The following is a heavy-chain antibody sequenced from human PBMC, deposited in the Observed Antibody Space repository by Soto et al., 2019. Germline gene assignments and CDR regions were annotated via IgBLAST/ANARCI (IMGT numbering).Heavy chain of an antibody. CDR1: RDSISRSNW. Sequence: PSETLSLTCAVSRDSISRSNWWSSVGQPPGKGLEWIGEIYDTGTTNSNPSLKSRVIISVDKSKNQFSLALSSVTAADTDTYYCARIVTSILSIDSRGQGSLV. CDR3: ARIVTSILSIDS. J-gene: IGHJ4*02. CDR2: IYDTGTT. D-gene: IGHD2-2*01. V-gene: IGHV4-4*02.